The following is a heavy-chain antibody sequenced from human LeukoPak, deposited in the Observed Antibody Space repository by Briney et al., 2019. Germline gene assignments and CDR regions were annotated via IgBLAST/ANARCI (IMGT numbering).Heavy chain of an antibody. CDR2: ISYDGSKK. V-gene: IGHV3-30-3*01. J-gene: IGHJ4*02. D-gene: IGHD7-27*01. Sequence: GGSLRRSCAASGFTFSTYAMHWVRQALGKGLEWVAVISYDGSKKYYADSVKGRFTISRDNSKNTLYLQMNSLRAEDTAVYYCARELLGAFDYWGQGTLVTVSS. CDR1: GFTFSTYA. CDR3: ARELLGAFDY.